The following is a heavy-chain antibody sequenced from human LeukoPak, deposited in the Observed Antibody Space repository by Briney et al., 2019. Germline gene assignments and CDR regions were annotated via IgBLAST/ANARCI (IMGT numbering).Heavy chain of an antibody. Sequence: PSETLSLTCTVSGGSISGYYWSWIRQPPGKGLEWIGYICYSGSTNYNSSLKSRVTISLDTSKNQFSLKLNSVTAADTAVYYCARHRYSSSWYIDYWGQGTLVTVSS. CDR1: GGSISGYY. CDR2: ICYSGST. V-gene: IGHV4-59*01. J-gene: IGHJ4*02. D-gene: IGHD6-13*01. CDR3: ARHRYSSSWYIDY.